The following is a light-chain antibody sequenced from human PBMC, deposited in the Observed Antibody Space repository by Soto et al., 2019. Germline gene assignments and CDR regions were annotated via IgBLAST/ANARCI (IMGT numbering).Light chain of an antibody. V-gene: IGKV1-5*01. CDR3: HQRQSWPRT. CDR1: QSINRW. CDR2: LAS. J-gene: IGKJ1*01. Sequence: IPMTQSPSPLSASIGDTVTITCRASQSINRWLAWYQQKPGEAPKLLIYLASNRAAGVPARFSGSGSGTDFTLTISDVEPEDVAVYYCHQRQSWPRTFGQGTKVDIK.